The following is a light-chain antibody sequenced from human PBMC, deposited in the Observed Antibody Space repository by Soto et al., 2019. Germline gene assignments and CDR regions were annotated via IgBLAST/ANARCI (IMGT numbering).Light chain of an antibody. V-gene: IGKV3-15*01. CDR1: QSVSNN. CDR2: AAS. Sequence: EIVMTQSPATLSVSPGERATLSCRASQSVSNNLAWYQQKPGQAPRLLIYAASTRATGFPARFSGSGSGTEFTLTISSLQSEDFALYYGQQYNNWPRTFGQGTKVEIK. J-gene: IGKJ1*01. CDR3: QQYNNWPRT.